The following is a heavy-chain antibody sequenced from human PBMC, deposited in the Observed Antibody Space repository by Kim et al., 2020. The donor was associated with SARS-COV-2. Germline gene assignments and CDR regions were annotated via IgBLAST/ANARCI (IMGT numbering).Heavy chain of an antibody. J-gene: IGHJ5*02. Sequence: SETLSLTCTVSGGSISSGDYYWSWIRQPPGKGLEWIGYIYYSGSTYYNPFLKSRVTISVDTSKNQFSLKLSSVTTADTAVYYCATLYSSGWFDPWGQGTLVTVSS. CDR1: GGSISSGDYY. CDR2: IYYSGST. D-gene: IGHD5-18*01. CDR3: ATLYSSGWFDP. V-gene: IGHV4-30-4*01.